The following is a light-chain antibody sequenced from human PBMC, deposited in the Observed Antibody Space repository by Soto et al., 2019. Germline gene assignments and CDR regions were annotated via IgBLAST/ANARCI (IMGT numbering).Light chain of an antibody. V-gene: IGKV1-9*01. Sequence: IQLTQSPSSLSASVGDRVTITCRASQGISGYLTWYQQKPGKAPKLLIYAAATLQSGVPSRFGGSGSGTEFTLTISSLQPEDFATYYCQQVNSYPLTFGGGTKVEIK. CDR2: AAA. CDR1: QGISGY. CDR3: QQVNSYPLT. J-gene: IGKJ4*01.